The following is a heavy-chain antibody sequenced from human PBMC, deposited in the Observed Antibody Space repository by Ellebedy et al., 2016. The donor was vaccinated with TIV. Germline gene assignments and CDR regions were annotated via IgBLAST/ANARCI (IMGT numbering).Heavy chain of an antibody. CDR1: GHTFSHDW. V-gene: IGHV5-51*01. CDR2: IDLRDSTA. CDR3: ATYNGGSEGFGL. D-gene: IGHD2-15*01. J-gene: IGHJ4*02. Sequence: GESLKISCEESGHTFSHDWIAWVRQMPGKGVHWMGIIDLRDSTATYNPSFQGQVSISADKSITTAYLQWNNLRSSDTAIYYCATYNGGSEGFGLWGQGTLVTVSS.